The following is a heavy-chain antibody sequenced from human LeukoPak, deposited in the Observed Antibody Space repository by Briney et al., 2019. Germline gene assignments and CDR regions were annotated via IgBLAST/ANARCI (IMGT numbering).Heavy chain of an antibody. D-gene: IGHD1-26*01. CDR1: GFTFDDYA. CDR2: ISWDGGST. Sequence: GGSLRLSCAASGFTFDDYAMHWVRQAPGKGLEWVSLISWDGGSTYYADSVKGRFTISRDNGKNSLYLQMNSLRAEDTAVYYCARALKGLRRRIGGTTTFEYYYYMDVWGKGTTVTISS. V-gene: IGHV3-43D*03. J-gene: IGHJ6*03. CDR3: ARALKGLRRRIGGTTTFEYYYYMDV.